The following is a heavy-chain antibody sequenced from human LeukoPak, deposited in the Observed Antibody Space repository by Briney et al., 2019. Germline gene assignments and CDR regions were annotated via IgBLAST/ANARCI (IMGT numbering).Heavy chain of an antibody. V-gene: IGHV3-30*02. D-gene: IGHD2-15*01. CDR1: GFTLRTYG. J-gene: IGHJ4*02. CDR3: AKVIGGCSFWYARGFDY. Sequence: PGGSLRLSCAASGFTLRTYGMHWVRQAPGKGLEWVAFIRNDESNKYYADSVKGRFTISRDNSKNTLYLQMNSLRPEDTAVYFCAKVIGGCSFWYARGFDYWGQGTLVTVSS. CDR2: IRNDESNK.